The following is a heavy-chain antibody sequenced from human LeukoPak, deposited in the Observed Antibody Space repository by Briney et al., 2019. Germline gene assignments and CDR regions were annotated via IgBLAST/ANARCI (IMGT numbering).Heavy chain of an antibody. J-gene: IGHJ4*01. CDR3: ARGLVSGSQRGYFDY. V-gene: IGHV3-30-3*01. CDR2: ISYDGSNK. CDR1: EFTFSHYA. Sequence: GTSLRLSCAASEFTFSHYAMHWVRRAPGKGLEWVAVISYDGSNKYYADSVKGRFTISRDNSKNTLYLQTNSLRTDDTAVYYCARGLVSGSQRGYFDYWGHGALVTVSS. D-gene: IGHD1-26*01.